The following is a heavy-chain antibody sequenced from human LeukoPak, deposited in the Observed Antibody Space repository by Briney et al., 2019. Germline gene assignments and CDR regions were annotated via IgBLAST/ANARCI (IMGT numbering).Heavy chain of an antibody. J-gene: IGHJ4*02. CDR1: GYTFTSYD. D-gene: IGHD3-22*01. CDR3: ARGHYDSSGYPFDY. V-gene: IGHV1-8*03. CDR2: MNPNSGNT. Sequence: ASVKVSCKASGYTFTSYDINWVRQATGQGLEWMGWMNPNSGNTGYAQKFQGRVTITRNTSISTAYMELSSLRSEDTAVYYCARGHYDSSGYPFDYWGQGTLVTVSS.